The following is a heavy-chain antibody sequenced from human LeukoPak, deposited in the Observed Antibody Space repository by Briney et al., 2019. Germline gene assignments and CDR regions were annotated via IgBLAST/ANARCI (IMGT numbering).Heavy chain of an antibody. Sequence: SETLSLTCAVSGYSISSGYYWGWIRQPPGKGLEWIGSIYHSGSTYYNPSLKSRVTISVDTSKNQFSLKLSSVTAADTAVHYCARTRYYYDSSGYYWGVYYFDYWGQGTLVTVSS. J-gene: IGHJ4*02. V-gene: IGHV4-38-2*01. CDR2: IYHSGST. CDR1: GYSISSGYY. D-gene: IGHD3-22*01. CDR3: ARTRYYYDSSGYYWGVYYFDY.